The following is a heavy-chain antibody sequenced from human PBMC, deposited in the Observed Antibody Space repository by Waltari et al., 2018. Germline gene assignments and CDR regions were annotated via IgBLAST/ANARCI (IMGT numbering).Heavy chain of an antibody. V-gene: IGHV1-69*12. J-gene: IGHJ6*03. D-gene: IGHD2-2*01. CDR3: AREAVVVPAAPNYYYYYMDV. Sequence: QVQLVQSGAEVKKPGSSVKVSCKASGGTFSSYAISWVRQAHGQGLEWMGGIIPIFGTANYAQKFQGRVTITADESTSTAYMELSSLRSEDTAVYYCAREAVVVPAAPNYYYYYMDVWGKGTTVTVSS. CDR1: GGTFSSYA. CDR2: IIPIFGTA.